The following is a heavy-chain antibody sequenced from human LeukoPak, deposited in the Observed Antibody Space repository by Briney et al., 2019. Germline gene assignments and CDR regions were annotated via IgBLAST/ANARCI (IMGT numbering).Heavy chain of an antibody. V-gene: IGHV3-30*18. CDR1: GFTLCRYG. D-gene: IGHD4-17*01. CDR2: ISSDGSNT. Sequence: PGRSLRLSCAAPGFTLCRYGMHSVRQAPGKGLDWVAVISSDGSNTHYADSVKGRFTISRDNSKNTLSLQMDSLRADDTAVYYCAKDQAAFGDYAFDYGGQGTLVTVSP. CDR3: AKDQAAFGDYAFDY. J-gene: IGHJ4*02.